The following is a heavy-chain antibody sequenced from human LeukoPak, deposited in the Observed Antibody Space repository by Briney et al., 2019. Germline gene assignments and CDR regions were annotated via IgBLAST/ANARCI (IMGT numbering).Heavy chain of an antibody. D-gene: IGHD3-22*01. CDR3: ARVKGPRDSSGPRGDFDY. CDR1: GGSLSSGGYY. V-gene: IGHV4-31*03. CDR2: IYYSGST. Sequence: SETLSLTCTVSGGSLSSGGYYWSWIRQHPGKGLEWIGYIYYSGSTYYNPSLKSRVTISVDTSKNQFSLKLSSVTAADTAVYYCARVKGPRDSSGPRGDFDYWGQGTLVTVSS. J-gene: IGHJ4*02.